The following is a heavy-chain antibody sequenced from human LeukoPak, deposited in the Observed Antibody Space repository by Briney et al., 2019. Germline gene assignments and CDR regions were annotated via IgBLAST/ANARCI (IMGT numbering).Heavy chain of an antibody. Sequence: PSETLSLTCTVSGGSISSSSYYWGWIRQPPGKGLEWIGSIYYSGSTYYNPSLKSRVTISVDTSKNQFSLKLSSVTAADTAVYYCARTRQAGGLYYYYYMDVWGKGTTVTVSS. J-gene: IGHJ6*03. CDR3: ARTRQAGGLYYYYYMDV. D-gene: IGHD3/OR15-3a*01. CDR2: IYYSGST. V-gene: IGHV4-39*07. CDR1: GGSISSSSYY.